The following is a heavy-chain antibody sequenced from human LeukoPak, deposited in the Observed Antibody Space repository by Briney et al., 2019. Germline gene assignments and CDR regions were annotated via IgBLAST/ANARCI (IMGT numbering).Heavy chain of an antibody. CDR2: IRGSGGST. CDR1: GFTFSNFA. V-gene: IGHV3-23*01. CDR3: AKDDDDFWSGYYPFDY. D-gene: IGHD3-3*01. J-gene: IGHJ4*02. Sequence: PGGSLRLSCAASGFTFSNFAMSWVRQAPGKGLEWVSAIRGSGGSTYYAGSVRGRFSISRDNSKNTLFLQMNSLRAEDTAIYYCAKDDDDFWSGYYPFDYWGQGTLVTVPS.